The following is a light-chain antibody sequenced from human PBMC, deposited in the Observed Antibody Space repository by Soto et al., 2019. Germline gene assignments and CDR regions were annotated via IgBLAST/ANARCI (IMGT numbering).Light chain of an antibody. Sequence: QSALTQPASVSESPGQSITISCTGTTSDIGGYNYVSWYQQHPGKAPKLMIYEVSKRPSGVSDRFSGSKSGKKASLTISGLQAEDEADYYCSSYTSSSTLVFGGGTKLTVL. CDR2: EVS. J-gene: IGLJ2*01. CDR1: TSDIGGYNY. V-gene: IGLV2-14*01. CDR3: SSYTSSSTLV.